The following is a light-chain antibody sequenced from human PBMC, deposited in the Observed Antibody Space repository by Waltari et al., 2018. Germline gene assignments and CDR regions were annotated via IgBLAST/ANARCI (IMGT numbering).Light chain of an antibody. CDR2: RNN. J-gene: IGLJ1*01. Sequence: QSVLTQPPSASGTPGQRVTISCSGSSSKIGSNYVYWYQQLPGTATKRLMYRNNQRPSGVSDRFSGSKSGTSASLAISGLRSEDEVDYYCATWDDSLSGPVFGTGTKVIVL. V-gene: IGLV1-47*01. CDR1: SSKIGSNY. CDR3: ATWDDSLSGPV.